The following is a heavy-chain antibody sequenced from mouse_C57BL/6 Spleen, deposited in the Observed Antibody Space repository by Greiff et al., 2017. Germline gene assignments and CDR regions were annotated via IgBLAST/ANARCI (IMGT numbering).Heavy chain of an antibody. J-gene: IGHJ3*01. Sequence: VQLQESGAELVRPGASVTLSCKASGYTFTDYEMHWVKQTPVHGLEWIGAIDPETGGTAYNQKFKGKAILTADKSSSTAYMELRSLTSEDSAVYYCTRGASNYRKFAYWGQGTLVTVSA. CDR3: TRGASNYRKFAY. CDR2: IDPETGGT. D-gene: IGHD2-5*01. CDR1: GYTFTDYE. V-gene: IGHV1-15*01.